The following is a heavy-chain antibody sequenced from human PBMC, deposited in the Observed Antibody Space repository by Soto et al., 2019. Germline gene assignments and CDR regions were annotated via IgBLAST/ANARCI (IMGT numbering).Heavy chain of an antibody. CDR2: ISAYNGNT. J-gene: IGHJ6*02. CDR3: ARERWLWFGELLRYGKGMDV. Sequence: ASVKVSCKASGYTFTSYGISWVRQAPGQGLEWMGWISAYNGNTNYAQKLQGRVTMTTGTSTSTAYMELRSLRSDDTAVYYCARERWLWFGELLRYGKGMDVWGQGTTVTVSS. CDR1: GYTFTSYG. V-gene: IGHV1-18*01. D-gene: IGHD3-10*01.